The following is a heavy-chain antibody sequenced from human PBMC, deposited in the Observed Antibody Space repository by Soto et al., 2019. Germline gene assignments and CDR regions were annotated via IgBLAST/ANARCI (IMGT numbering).Heavy chain of an antibody. V-gene: IGHV4-34*01. Sequence: SETLSLTCGVYGGSFSGYYWNWIRQPPGKGLEWIGEINHSGSTNYNPSLKSRVTISVDTSNNQFSLKLSSVTAADTAVYYCASPGGGYSGYDSRYFDFWGQGTLVTVSS. CDR2: INHSGST. J-gene: IGHJ4*02. D-gene: IGHD5-12*01. CDR3: ASPGGGYSGYDSRYFDF. CDR1: GGSFSGYY.